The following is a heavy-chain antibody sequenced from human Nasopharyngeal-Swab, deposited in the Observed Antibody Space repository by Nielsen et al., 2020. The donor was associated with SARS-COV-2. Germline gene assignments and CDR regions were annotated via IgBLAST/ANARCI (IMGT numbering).Heavy chain of an antibody. V-gene: IGHV1-2*06. Sequence: ASVKVSCEASGYTFTGYYMHWVRQAPGQGLEWMGRINPTTGGTLYTQTFEGRVTMTTDTSTSTTYMELRGLTSDDTAVYYCTRALSGVYDFWGQGALVTVSS. D-gene: IGHD2-15*01. J-gene: IGHJ4*02. CDR1: GYTFTGYY. CDR3: TRALSGVYDF. CDR2: INPTTGGT.